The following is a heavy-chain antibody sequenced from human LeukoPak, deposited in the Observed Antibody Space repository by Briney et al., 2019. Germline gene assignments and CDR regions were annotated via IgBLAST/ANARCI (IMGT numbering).Heavy chain of an antibody. J-gene: IGHJ5*02. CDR1: GFTFTNYN. V-gene: IGHV3-48*01. CDR3: ARDPGPATFDP. Sequence: GGSLRLSCAASGFTFTNYNMNWVRQAPGKGLEWVSYISSSSSTIYYADSVKGRFTISRDNAKNSLYLQMNSLRAEDTAVYYCARDPGPATFDPWGQGTLVTVSS. D-gene: IGHD2-2*01. CDR2: ISSSSSTI.